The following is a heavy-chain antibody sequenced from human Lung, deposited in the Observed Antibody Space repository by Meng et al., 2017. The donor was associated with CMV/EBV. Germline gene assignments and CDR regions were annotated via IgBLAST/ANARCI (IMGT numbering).Heavy chain of an antibody. Sequence: GGSLRLXCAASGFTFDDYGMHWVRQAPGKGLEWIALISWDGGNAYYADSVKGRFTISRDNTKNSLYLQMDRLRVEDTAFYYCGKDRGYSAGALMHGMDVWGQGTTVTVSS. CDR2: ISWDGGNA. CDR3: GKDRGYSAGALMHGMDV. V-gene: IGHV3-43D*03. D-gene: IGHD3-10*01. J-gene: IGHJ6*02. CDR1: GFTFDDYG.